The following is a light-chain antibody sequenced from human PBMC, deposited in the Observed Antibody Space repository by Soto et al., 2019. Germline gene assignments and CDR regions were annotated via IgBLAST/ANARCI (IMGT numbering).Light chain of an antibody. CDR3: SSYTSSSIDHV. CDR2: EVS. CDR1: SSDVGGYNY. V-gene: IGLV2-14*01. J-gene: IGLJ1*01. Sequence: QSVLTQPASVSGSPGQSITISCTGTSSDVGGYNYVSWYQQHPGKAPKLMIYEVSNRPSGVSNRFSGSKSGNTASLTISGLQAEDGADYYCSSYTSSSIDHVFGTGTKVTVL.